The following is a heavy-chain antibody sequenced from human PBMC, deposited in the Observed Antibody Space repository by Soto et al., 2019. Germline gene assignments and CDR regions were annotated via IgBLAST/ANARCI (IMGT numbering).Heavy chain of an antibody. CDR2: ISYDGSNK. V-gene: IGHV3-30*18. D-gene: IGHD2-8*02. CDR1: GFTFSSYG. CDR3: AKGGTGGYYYYGMDV. J-gene: IGHJ6*02. Sequence: LRLSCAASGFTFSSYGMHWVRQAPVKGLEWVAVISYDGSNKYYADSVKGRFTISRDNSKNTLYLQMNSLRAEDTAVYYCAKGGTGGYYYYGMDVWGQGTTVTVSS.